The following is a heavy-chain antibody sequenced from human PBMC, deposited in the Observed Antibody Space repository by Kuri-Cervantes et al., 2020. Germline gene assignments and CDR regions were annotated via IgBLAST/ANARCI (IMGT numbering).Heavy chain of an antibody. J-gene: IGHJ4*02. Sequence: ESLKISCSVSGDSISSDYYWGWIRQPPGKGLEWIGSIYYSGSTYYNPSLKSRVTISVDTSKNQFSLKLSSVTAADTAVYYCASGIAATDYWGQGTLVTVSS. CDR3: ASGIAATDY. D-gene: IGHD6-13*01. CDR1: GDSISSDYY. V-gene: IGHV4-38-2*01. CDR2: IYYSGST.